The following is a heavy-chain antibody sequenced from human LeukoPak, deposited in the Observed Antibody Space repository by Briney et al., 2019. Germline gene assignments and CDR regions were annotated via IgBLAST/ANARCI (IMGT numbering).Heavy chain of an antibody. CDR3: ARDRFD. Sequence: GGSLRLSCAASGFTFSSYAMHWVRQAPGKGLEWVAVISYDGSNKYYADSVKGRFTISRDNSKNTLYLQMNSLRAEDMAVYYCARDRFDWGQGTLVTVSS. CDR2: ISYDGSNK. V-gene: IGHV3-30-3*01. D-gene: IGHD3-16*01. CDR1: GFTFSSYA. J-gene: IGHJ4*02.